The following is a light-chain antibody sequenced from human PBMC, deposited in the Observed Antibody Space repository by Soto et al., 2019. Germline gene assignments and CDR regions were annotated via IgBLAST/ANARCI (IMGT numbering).Light chain of an antibody. CDR1: QAIRDD. V-gene: IGKV1-6*01. J-gene: IGKJ1*01. Sequence: AIQMTQSPSYLSAYVGDRVTITCRASQAIRDDLGWYQQKPGKAPKLLIYGASSLHDGVPLRFSGSGSGTDFTLTISSLQPEDFATYYCLQDNNYPWTFGQGTKVEVK. CDR2: GAS. CDR3: LQDNNYPWT.